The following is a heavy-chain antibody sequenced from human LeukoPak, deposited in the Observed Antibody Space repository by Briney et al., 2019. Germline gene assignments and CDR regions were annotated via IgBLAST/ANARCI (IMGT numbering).Heavy chain of an antibody. Sequence: GGSLRLSCAASGFTFDDYTMHWVRQAPGKGLEWVSLISWDGGSTYYADSVKGRFTISRDNSKNTLYLQMNSLRDEDTAVYYCAKFEFGFWGQGTLVTVSS. CDR3: AKFEFGF. V-gene: IGHV3-43*01. CDR1: GFTFDDYT. D-gene: IGHD3-16*01. J-gene: IGHJ4*02. CDR2: ISWDGGST.